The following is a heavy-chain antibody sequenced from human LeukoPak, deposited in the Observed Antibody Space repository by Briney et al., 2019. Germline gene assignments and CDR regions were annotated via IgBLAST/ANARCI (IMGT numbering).Heavy chain of an antibody. V-gene: IGHV3-30*18. D-gene: IGHD2-2*01. J-gene: IGHJ4*02. CDR1: GFTFSSYG. Sequence: GGSLRLSCTASGFTFSSYGMHWVRQAPGKGLEWVAVIPYDGSNKYYADSVKGRFTISRDNSKNTLYLQMNSLRAEDTAVYYCAKDRAGVVVPAAWDLDYWGQGTLVTVSS. CDR3: AKDRAGVVVPAAWDLDY. CDR2: IPYDGSNK.